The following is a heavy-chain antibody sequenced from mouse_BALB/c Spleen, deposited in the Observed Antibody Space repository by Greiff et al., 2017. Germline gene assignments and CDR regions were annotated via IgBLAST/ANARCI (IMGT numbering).Heavy chain of an antibody. CDR3: ARDGGYDFAWFAY. D-gene: IGHD2-4*01. CDR2: ISYDGSN. J-gene: IGHJ3*01. CDR1: GYSITSGYY. Sequence: ESGPGLVKPSQSLSLTCSVTGYSITSGYYWNWIRQFPGNKLEWMGYISYDGSNNYNPSLKNRISITRDTSKNQFFLKLNSVTTEDTATYYCARDGGYDFAWFAYWGQGTLVTVSA. V-gene: IGHV3-6*02.